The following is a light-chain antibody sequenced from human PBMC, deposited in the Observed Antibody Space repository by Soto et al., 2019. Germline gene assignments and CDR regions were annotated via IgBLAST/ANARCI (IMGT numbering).Light chain of an antibody. CDR3: AAWDDSLSGPG. CDR2: RNN. Sequence: QSVLTQPPSASGTPGQRVTISCSGSSSNIGSNYVYWYQQLPGTAPKLLIYRNNQRPSGVPDRLSGSKSGTSASLAISGLRSEDEADYYCAAWDDSLSGPGFGGGTQLTVL. J-gene: IGLJ7*01. CDR1: SSNIGSNY. V-gene: IGLV1-47*01.